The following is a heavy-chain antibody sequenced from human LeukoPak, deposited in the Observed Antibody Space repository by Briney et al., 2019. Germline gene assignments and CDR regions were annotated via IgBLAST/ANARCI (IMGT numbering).Heavy chain of an antibody. Sequence: TGGSLRLSCAASGFTFSSSSMNWVRQAPGKGLEWVSSISSSSSYIYYADSVKGRFSISRDNAKNSLYLQMTSLRAEDTAMYYCARDYHMGYSLPGVGYWGQGTLVTVSS. D-gene: IGHD3-22*01. J-gene: IGHJ4*02. V-gene: IGHV3-21*01. CDR3: ARDYHMGYSLPGVGY. CDR2: ISSSSSYI. CDR1: GFTFSSSS.